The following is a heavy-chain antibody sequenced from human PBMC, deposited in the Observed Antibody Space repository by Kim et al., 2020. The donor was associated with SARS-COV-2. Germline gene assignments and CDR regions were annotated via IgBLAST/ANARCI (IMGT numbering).Heavy chain of an antibody. D-gene: IGHD3-10*01. CDR3: AKGRIPMVRGVIFDY. Sequence: SVKGRFTNSRDNSKNTLYLQMNSLRAEDTAVYYCAKGRIPMVRGVIFDYWGQGTLVTVSS. V-gene: IGHV3-23*01. J-gene: IGHJ4*02.